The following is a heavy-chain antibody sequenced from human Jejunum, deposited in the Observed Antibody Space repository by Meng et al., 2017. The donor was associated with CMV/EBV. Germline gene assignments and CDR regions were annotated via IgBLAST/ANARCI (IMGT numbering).Heavy chain of an antibody. CDR1: GFTFSNYW. D-gene: IGHD3-10*01. CDR3: VRDRGAYTIEYFHH. CDR2: IKTDGSST. V-gene: IGHV3-74*01. Sequence: SGFTFSNYWMHWVRQAPGKGLVWVSRIKTDGSSTSYADSVKGRFTISRDNAKNTLYLQMNSLRVDDTAVYYCVRDRGAYTIEYFHHWGQGSLVTVSS. J-gene: IGHJ1*01.